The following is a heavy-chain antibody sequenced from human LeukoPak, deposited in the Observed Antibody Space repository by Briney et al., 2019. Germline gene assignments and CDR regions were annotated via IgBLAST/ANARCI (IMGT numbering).Heavy chain of an antibody. V-gene: IGHV1-46*01. J-gene: IGHJ4*02. CDR3: AREQVGGTYYFDY. D-gene: IGHD1-26*01. CDR1: GYILSSYN. CDR2: INPSGGDT. Sequence: ASVKVSCKASGYILSSYNMHWVRQAPGQGLEWLGIINPSGGDTKYARKFQGRVTLTRDKSTSTVYMELSSLTSDDTAVYYCAREQVGGTYYFDYWGQGTLVTVSS.